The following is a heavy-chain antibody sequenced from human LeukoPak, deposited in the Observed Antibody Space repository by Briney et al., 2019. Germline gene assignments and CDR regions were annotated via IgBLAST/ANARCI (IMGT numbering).Heavy chain of an antibody. CDR3: VKGPRPDITVAHTVEN. Sequence: PGGSLRLSCAASGFIFSNYAMSWVRQVPGSGLEWVSTISSRGDSTYVADSVKGRFTISRDNSKNSLYLQMNTVRAEDTAVYYCVKGPRPDITVAHTVENWGQGTLVTVSS. J-gene: IGHJ4*02. CDR2: ISSRGDST. D-gene: IGHD6-19*01. V-gene: IGHV3-23*01. CDR1: GFIFSNYA.